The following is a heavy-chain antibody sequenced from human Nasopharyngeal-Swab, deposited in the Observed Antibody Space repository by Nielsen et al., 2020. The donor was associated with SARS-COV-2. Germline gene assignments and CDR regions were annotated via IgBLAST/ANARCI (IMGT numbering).Heavy chain of an antibody. V-gene: IGHV6-1*01. CDR3: ARARGAYGDYYYYYYTDV. Sequence: QTRSRTRAISGDSGSSSSAAWNWSRQTPSRGLEWQGRTYYRSKWYNDYAVSVKSRITINPDTSKNQFSLHLNSVTPEDTAVYYCARARGAYGDYYYYYYTDVWGKGTTVTVSS. J-gene: IGHJ6*03. D-gene: IGHD4-17*01. CDR1: GDSGSSSSAA. CDR2: TYYRSKWYN.